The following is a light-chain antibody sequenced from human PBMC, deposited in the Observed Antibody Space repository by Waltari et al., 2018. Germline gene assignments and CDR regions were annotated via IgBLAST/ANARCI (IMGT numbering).Light chain of an antibody. CDR2: DAS. J-gene: IGKJ4*01. Sequence: EIVLTQSPATLSLSPGARATLSCRASQSVSSYLAWYQQKPGQAPRLLIYDASNRATGIPARFSGSGSGTDFTHTISSLEPEDFAVYYCQQRSNWPLTFGGGTKVEIK. V-gene: IGKV3-11*01. CDR1: QSVSSY. CDR3: QQRSNWPLT.